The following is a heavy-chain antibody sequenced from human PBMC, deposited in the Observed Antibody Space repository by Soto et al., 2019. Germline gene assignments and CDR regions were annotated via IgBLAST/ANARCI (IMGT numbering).Heavy chain of an antibody. D-gene: IGHD1-1*01. CDR3: ATVASTHFDS. J-gene: IGHJ4*02. CDR1: GGSISSPSYN. Sequence: QVQLQQSGPGLLKPSETLSLTCTVSGGSISSPSYNWGWVRQPPGKGPEWIGSFFYGGRPHYSPSLESRLSISVDTARSQVSLILTSVTAADTAVYYCATVASTHFDSWGQGALVVVSS. V-gene: IGHV4-39*01. CDR2: FFYGGRP.